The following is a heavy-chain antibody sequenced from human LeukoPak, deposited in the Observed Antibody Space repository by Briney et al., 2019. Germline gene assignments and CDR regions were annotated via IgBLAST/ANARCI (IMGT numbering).Heavy chain of an antibody. J-gene: IGHJ3*02. Sequence: ASVKVSCKASGYTFTSYGISWVRQAPGQGLEWMGWISAYNGNTNYAQKLQGRVTMTTDTSTSTAYMELRSLRSDDTAVYYCARGTNTLRYFDWLLYTDAFDIWGQGTMVTVSS. V-gene: IGHV1-18*01. CDR3: ARGTNTLRYFDWLLYTDAFDI. CDR2: ISAYNGNT. CDR1: GYTFTSYG. D-gene: IGHD3-9*01.